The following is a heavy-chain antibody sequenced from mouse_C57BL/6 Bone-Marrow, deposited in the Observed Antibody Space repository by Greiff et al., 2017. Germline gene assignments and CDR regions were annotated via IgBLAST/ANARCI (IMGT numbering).Heavy chain of an antibody. CDR3: ARLGLTGAFAY. Sequence: VQLQESGAELARPGASVKLSCKASGYTFTSYGISWVKQRTGQGLEWIGEIYPRSGNTYYNEKFKGKATLTADKSSSTAYMELRSLTSEDSAVYFCARLGLTGAFAYWGQGTLVTVSA. J-gene: IGHJ3*01. CDR2: IYPRSGNT. CDR1: GYTFTSYG. V-gene: IGHV1-81*01. D-gene: IGHD4-1*01.